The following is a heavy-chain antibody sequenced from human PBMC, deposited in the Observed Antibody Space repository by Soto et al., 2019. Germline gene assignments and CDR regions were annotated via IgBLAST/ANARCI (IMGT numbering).Heavy chain of an antibody. D-gene: IGHD3-22*01. CDR1: GFTVSSNY. J-gene: IGHJ4*02. V-gene: IGHV3-53*01. CDR3: ARESRDYDSSGYLY. CDR2: IYSGGST. Sequence: EVQLVESGGGLIQPGGSLRLSCAASGFTVSSNYMSWVRQAPGKGLEWVSVIYSGGSTYYADSVKGRFTISRDNSKNTLYLQMNSLRAEDTAVYYCARESRDYDSSGYLYWGQGTLVTVSS.